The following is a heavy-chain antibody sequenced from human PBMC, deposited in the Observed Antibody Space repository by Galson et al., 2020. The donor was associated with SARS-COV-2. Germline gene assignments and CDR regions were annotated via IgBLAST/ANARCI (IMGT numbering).Heavy chain of an antibody. J-gene: IGHJ6*02. CDR1: AFSFSAYG. CDR2: ISHDGLNK. V-gene: IGHV3-30*03. Sequence: GESLKISCAASAFSFSAYGMHWVRQAPGKGLEWVAIISHDGLNKYYADSMKGRFTISRDNSNSTLYLHMNSLRAEDTAVYYCVRRPNRWFGIADNYGMDVWGQGTTVTVSS. D-gene: IGHD3-10*01. CDR3: VRRPNRWFGIADNYGMDV.